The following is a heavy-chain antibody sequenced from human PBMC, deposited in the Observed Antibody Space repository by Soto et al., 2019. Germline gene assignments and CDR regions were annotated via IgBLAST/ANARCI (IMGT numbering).Heavy chain of an antibody. CDR3: ARSGGCYGEDAFDM. Sequence: QVQLVESGGGLVQPGGSLRLSCAASGFTFGDYEMSWIRQAAGKGPEWVSFLSRSGNTIYYADSVKGRFSISRDNAENTLYVKMGRRRVEYAATYFWARSGGCYGEDAFDMGGQGTMVTFSA. CDR1: GFTFGDYE. CDR2: LSRSGNTI. V-gene: IGHV3-11*01. D-gene: IGHD2-15*01. J-gene: IGHJ3*02.